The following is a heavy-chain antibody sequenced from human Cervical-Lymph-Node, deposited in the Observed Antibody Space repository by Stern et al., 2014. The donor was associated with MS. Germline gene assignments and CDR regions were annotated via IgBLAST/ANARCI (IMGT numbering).Heavy chain of an antibody. D-gene: IGHD6-19*01. CDR1: GGSISTYY. J-gene: IGHJ4*02. CDR2: VHHSGAT. V-gene: IGHV4-59*01. CDR3: AREYSSFEF. Sequence: VQLVESGPGLVKPSETLSLTCTVSGGSISTYYWSWILQPPGKGLEWVAYVHHSGATSYNPYLEGRVTISVDTSRNQFSLRLNSVTAADTAVYYCAREYSSFEFWGQGLLVTVSS.